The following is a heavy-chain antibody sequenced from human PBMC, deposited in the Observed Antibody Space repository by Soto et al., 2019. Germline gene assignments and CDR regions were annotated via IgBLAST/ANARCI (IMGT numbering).Heavy chain of an antibody. CDR2: IYYSGIT. J-gene: IGHJ6*02. Sequence: SETLSLTCTVSGGSISSSSYYWGWIRQPPGKGLEWIGSIYYSGITYYSPSLKSRVTMAVDTSKNQFSLKLSSVTAADTAVYYCARLYGSGSYNFYGMDVWGQGTAVTVSS. V-gene: IGHV4-39*01. D-gene: IGHD3-10*01. CDR3: ARLYGSGSYNFYGMDV. CDR1: GGSISSSSYY.